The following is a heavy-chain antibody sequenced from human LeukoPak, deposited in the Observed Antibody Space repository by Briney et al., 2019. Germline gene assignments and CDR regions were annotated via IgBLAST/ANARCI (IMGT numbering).Heavy chain of an antibody. CDR1: GFIFTNYW. CDR3: ARDVGASGSLDY. CDR2: IKQDGSAE. V-gene: IGHV3-7*03. Sequence: GGSLRLSCAASGFIFTNYWMYWVRQTPGKGLEWVANIKQDGSAEYYVDSVRGRFTISRDNAQKSFYLQMNSLRVEDTAVYYCARDVGASGSLDYWGQGTLVTVS. J-gene: IGHJ4*02. D-gene: IGHD3-10*01.